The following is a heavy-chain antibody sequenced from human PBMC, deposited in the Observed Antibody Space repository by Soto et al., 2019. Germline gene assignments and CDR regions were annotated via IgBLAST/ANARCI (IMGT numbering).Heavy chain of an antibody. D-gene: IGHD2-2*01. CDR2: MYSGGTT. CDR3: ARGREYYRSTSGLSALDI. Sequence: EVPLVESGGGLVQPGGSLRLSCAASGFTVSSNYMSWVRQAPGKGLEWVSVMYSGGTTYYADSVKGRVTISRDNSKNTQYLQMNSLRVEDTALYYSARGREYYRSTSGLSALDIWGQGTMVTVPS. CDR1: GFTVSSNY. J-gene: IGHJ3*02. V-gene: IGHV3-66*01.